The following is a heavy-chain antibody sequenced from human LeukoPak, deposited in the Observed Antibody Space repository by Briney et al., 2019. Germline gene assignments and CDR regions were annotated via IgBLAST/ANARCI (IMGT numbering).Heavy chain of an antibody. Sequence: GGSLRLSCAASGFTFSSYSMNWVRQAPGKGLEWVSSITSSSSYIYYADSVKGRFTISRDNAKNSLYLQMNSLRAEDTAVYYCARNVYYYDSSGYYSYVYWGQGTLVTVSS. CDR3: ARNVYYYDSSGYYSYVY. CDR1: GFTFSSYS. V-gene: IGHV3-21*04. J-gene: IGHJ4*02. CDR2: ITSSSSYI. D-gene: IGHD3-22*01.